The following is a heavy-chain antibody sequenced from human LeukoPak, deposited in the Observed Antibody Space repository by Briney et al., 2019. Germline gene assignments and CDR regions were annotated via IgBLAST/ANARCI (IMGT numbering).Heavy chain of an antibody. CDR1: GGSISGYY. CDR2: IFSSGST. V-gene: IGHV4-59*08. J-gene: IGHJ4*02. Sequence: PSETLSLTCTVSGGSISGYYWSWIQQPPGKGLEWIGYIFSSGSTNYNPSLKSRVTISEDTSVNQFSLKLSSVTAADTAVYYCARHYYDRSDSYSFDYWGQGTLVTVSS. CDR3: ARHYYDRSDSYSFDY. D-gene: IGHD3-22*01.